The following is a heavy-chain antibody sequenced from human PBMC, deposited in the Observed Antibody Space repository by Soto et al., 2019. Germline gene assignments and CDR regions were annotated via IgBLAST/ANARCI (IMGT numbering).Heavy chain of an antibody. CDR2: ISSSSSVI. Sequence: EVQLVESGGGLVQPGGSLRLSCATSGFILSDCAMNWVRQAPGKGLEWVSYISSSSSVIDYADSVKGRFTVSRDNARNSRYLQMNSWRAEDTAVYYCARDLSWGSNWYYYMDVWGKGTTVTVSS. V-gene: IGHV3-48*01. D-gene: IGHD7-27*01. J-gene: IGHJ6*03. CDR1: GFILSDCA. CDR3: ARDLSWGSNWYYYMDV.